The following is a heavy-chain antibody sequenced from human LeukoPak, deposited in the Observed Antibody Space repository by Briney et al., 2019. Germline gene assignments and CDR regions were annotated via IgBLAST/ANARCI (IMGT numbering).Heavy chain of an antibody. CDR3: ARDRRDGLDY. Sequence: GGSLRLSCAASAFTFTGYWLSWVRQAPGKGLEWVANIKQDGSEKYYVDSVKGLFTISRDNAKNSLYLQMNGLRAEDTAVYYCARDRRDGLDYWGQGTLVTVSS. V-gene: IGHV3-7*05. D-gene: IGHD5-24*01. CDR2: IKQDGSEK. CDR1: AFTFTGYW. J-gene: IGHJ4*02.